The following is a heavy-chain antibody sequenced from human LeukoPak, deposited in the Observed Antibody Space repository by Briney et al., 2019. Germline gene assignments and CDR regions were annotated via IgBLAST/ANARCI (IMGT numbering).Heavy chain of an antibody. CDR3: ARVALGYCTNGVCYGDAFDI. CDR2: IYTSGST. CDR1: GGSISSYY. Sequence: SETLSLTCTVSGGSISSYYWSWLRQPAGKGLEWIGRIYTSGSTNYNPSLKSRVTMSVDTSKNQFSLKLSSVTAAGTAVYYCARVALGYCTNGVCYGDAFDIWGQGTMVTVSS. J-gene: IGHJ3*02. D-gene: IGHD2-8*01. V-gene: IGHV4-4*07.